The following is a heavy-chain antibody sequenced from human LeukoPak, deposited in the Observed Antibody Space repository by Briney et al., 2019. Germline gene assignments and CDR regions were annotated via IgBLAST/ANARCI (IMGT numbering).Heavy chain of an antibody. CDR1: GFTFSNYW. CDR3: ARGDFWSGDYTDAFDV. CDR2: IKPDGSEK. V-gene: IGHV3-7*04. D-gene: IGHD3-3*01. J-gene: IGHJ3*01. Sequence: GGSLRLSCAASGFTFSNYWMSWVRQAPGKGLEWVANIKPDGSEKYCVDSVKGRFSISRDDVRNVLYLQMNNLRAGDTALYYCARGDFWSGDYTDAFDVWGQGTMVTVSA.